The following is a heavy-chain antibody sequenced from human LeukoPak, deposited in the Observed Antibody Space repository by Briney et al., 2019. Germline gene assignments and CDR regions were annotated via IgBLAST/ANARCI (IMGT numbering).Heavy chain of an antibody. CDR2: MNPNSGNT. CDR3: ARDRGYYGSGFNRPTLGWFDP. J-gene: IGHJ5*02. V-gene: IGHV1-8*01. Sequence: ASVKVSCKASGYTFTSYDINWVRQATGQGLEWMGWMNPNSGNTGYAQKFQGRVTMTTDTSTSTAYMELRSLRSDDTAVYYCARDRGYYGSGFNRPTLGWFDPWGQGTLVTVSS. D-gene: IGHD3-10*01. CDR1: GYTFTSYD.